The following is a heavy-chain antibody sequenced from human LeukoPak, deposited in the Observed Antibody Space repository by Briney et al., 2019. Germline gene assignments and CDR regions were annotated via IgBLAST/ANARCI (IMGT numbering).Heavy chain of an antibody. CDR2: ISSSGSTI. CDR3: AELGITMIGGV. J-gene: IGHJ6*04. CDR1: GFTFSSCE. D-gene: IGHD3-10*02. Sequence: GGSLRLPCAASGFTFSSCEMNWVRQAPGKGLEWVSYISSSGSTIYYADSVKGRFTISRDNAKNSLYLQMNSLRAEDTAVYYCAELGITMIGGVWGKGTTVTISS. V-gene: IGHV3-48*03.